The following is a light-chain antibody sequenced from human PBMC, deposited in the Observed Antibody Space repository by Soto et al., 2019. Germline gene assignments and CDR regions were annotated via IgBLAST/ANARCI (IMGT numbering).Light chain of an antibody. CDR1: QSVSSY. CDR2: DTS. CDR3: QQRGDWPLT. J-gene: IGKJ4*01. Sequence: EIVLTQSPASLSLSPGERATLSCRASQSVSSYLAWYQQKPGQAPRLLIYDTSNRAAGIPARFSGSGSGTDFTLTNSSLEPEDLAVYDCQQRGDWPLTFGGGTKVEIK. V-gene: IGKV3-11*01.